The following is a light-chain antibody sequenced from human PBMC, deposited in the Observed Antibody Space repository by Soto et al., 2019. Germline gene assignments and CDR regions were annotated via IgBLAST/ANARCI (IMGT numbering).Light chain of an antibody. J-gene: IGKJ4*01. Sequence: DFQMTQSPSSLSAFVGDRVTITCRASQGIAPYLDWFQQKPGKDPKLLIYATSTLQSGVPSRFSGSGSGPDFTLTISRLQPEDVGTYYCQKYNSAPLTFGGGTKVEIK. CDR1: QGIAPY. CDR3: QKYNSAPLT. V-gene: IGKV1-27*01. CDR2: ATS.